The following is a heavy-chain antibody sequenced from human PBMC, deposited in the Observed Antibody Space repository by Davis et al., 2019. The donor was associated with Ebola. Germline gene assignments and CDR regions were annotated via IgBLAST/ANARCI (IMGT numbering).Heavy chain of an antibody. CDR2: IYYSGRT. V-gene: IGHV4-61*08. CDR3: ARLFGGDLYYYGMDV. Sequence: SETLSLTCAVSGGSISSGGYSWSWIRQPPGKGLEWIGYIYYSGRTYYNPSLKSRVTISVDTSTNQFSLKLSSVTAADTAVYYCARLFGGDLYYYGMDVWGKGTTVTVSS. CDR1: GGSISSGGYS. D-gene: IGHD3-16*01. J-gene: IGHJ6*04.